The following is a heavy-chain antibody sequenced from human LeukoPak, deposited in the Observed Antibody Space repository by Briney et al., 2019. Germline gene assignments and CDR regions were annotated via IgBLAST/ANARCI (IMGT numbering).Heavy chain of an antibody. J-gene: IGHJ3*02. CDR1: GYTFTSYG. Sequence: ASVKVSCKASGYTFTSYGISWVRQAPGQGLEWMGWISAYNGNTNYAQKLQGRVTMTTDTSTSTAYMELRSLRSDDTAVYYCARTTTGYSSSSDAFDIWGQGTMVTVSS. D-gene: IGHD6-13*01. CDR3: ARTTTGYSSSSDAFDI. CDR2: ISAYNGNT. V-gene: IGHV1-18*01.